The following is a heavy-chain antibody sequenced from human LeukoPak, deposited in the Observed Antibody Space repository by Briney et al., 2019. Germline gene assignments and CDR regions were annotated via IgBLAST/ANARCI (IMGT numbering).Heavy chain of an antibody. CDR2: ITWDGGST. D-gene: IGHD6-13*01. CDR3: AKDKSSIAATFDY. V-gene: IGHV3-43D*03. CDR1: GFTFNDYA. J-gene: IGHJ4*02. Sequence: GGSLRLSCATSGFTFNDYAMHWVRQAPGKGLEWVSLITWDGGSTYYADSVKGRFTISRDNSKTSLYLQMNSLRAEDTALYYCAKDKSSIAATFDYWGQGTLVTVSS.